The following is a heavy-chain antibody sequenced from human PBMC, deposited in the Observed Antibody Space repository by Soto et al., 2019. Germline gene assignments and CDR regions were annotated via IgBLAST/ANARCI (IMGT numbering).Heavy chain of an antibody. CDR3: ARYLGVGAASDY. V-gene: IGHV1-3*01. J-gene: IGHJ4*02. CDR1: GYTFTSYA. D-gene: IGHD1-26*01. CDR2: ITAGNGNT. Sequence: QVQLVQSGAEVKKPGASVKVSCKASGYTFTSYAMHWVRQAPGQRLEWMGWITAGNGNTKYSQKFQGRVTITRDTSASTAYMERSSLRSEDTAVYYCARYLGVGAASDYWGQGTLVTVSS.